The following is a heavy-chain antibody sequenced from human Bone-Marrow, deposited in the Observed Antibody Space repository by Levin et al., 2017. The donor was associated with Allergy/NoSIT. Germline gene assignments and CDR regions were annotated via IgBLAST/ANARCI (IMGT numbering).Heavy chain of an antibody. J-gene: IGHJ4*02. CDR1: GYTFMNYY. V-gene: IGHV1-46*01. Sequence: PRASVKVSCKASGYTFMNYYMHWVRQAPGQGPEWLGTINPSGGSTGYAQKFQGRVTMTRNTSTRTFYMQLTRLTSKDTAVYYCARDADILTTRFDSWGQGTLVTVSS. CDR2: INPSGGST. CDR3: ARDADILTTRFDS. D-gene: IGHD1-14*01.